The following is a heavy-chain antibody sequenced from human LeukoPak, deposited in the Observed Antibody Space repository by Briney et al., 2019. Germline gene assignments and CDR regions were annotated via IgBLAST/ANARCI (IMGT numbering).Heavy chain of an antibody. D-gene: IGHD3-22*01. V-gene: IGHV1-46*01. CDR1: GYTFTSYY. CDR2: INPSGGST. J-gene: IGHJ6*02. CDR3: ARDGDYYDIYYYGMDV. Sequence: ASVKVSCKASGYTFTSYYMHWVRQAPGQGLEWMGIINPSGGSTSYAQKFQGRVTMTRDTSTSTVYMELSSLRSEDTAVYYCARDGDYYDIYYYGMDVWGQGTTVTVSS.